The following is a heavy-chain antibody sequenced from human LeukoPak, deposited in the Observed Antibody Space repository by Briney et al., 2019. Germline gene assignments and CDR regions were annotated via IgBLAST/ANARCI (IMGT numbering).Heavy chain of an antibody. CDR1: GFTFSTYA. CDR3: AKDSSSYDWGYMDV. D-gene: IGHD3-22*01. Sequence: GGSLRLSCAASGFTFSTYAMSWVRQAPGKGLEWVSLIGGSDGRTRYADSVKGRFTISRDNSKNTLYLEMNSLRAEDTTVYYCAKDSSSYDWGYMDVWGKGTTVTISS. V-gene: IGHV3-23*01. J-gene: IGHJ6*03. CDR2: IGGSDGRT.